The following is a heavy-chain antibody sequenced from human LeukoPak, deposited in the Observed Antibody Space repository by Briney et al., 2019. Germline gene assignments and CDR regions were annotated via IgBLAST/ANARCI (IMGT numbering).Heavy chain of an antibody. D-gene: IGHD3-22*01. V-gene: IGHV3-7*01. J-gene: IGHJ6*02. Sequence: PGGSLRLSCAASGFTFSSHWMSWVRQAPGKGLEWVANIKQDGSEKYYVDSVKGRFTISRDNAKNSLYLQMNSLRAEDTAVYYCARSPFSDYYDSSGRCYYYGMDVWGQGTTVTVFS. CDR3: ARSPFSDYYDSSGRCYYYGMDV. CDR2: IKQDGSEK. CDR1: GFTFSSHW.